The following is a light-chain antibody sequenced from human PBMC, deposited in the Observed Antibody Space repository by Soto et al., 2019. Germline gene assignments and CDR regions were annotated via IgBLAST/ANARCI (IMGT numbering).Light chain of an antibody. CDR2: DVS. CDR3: TSYTITNSYV. J-gene: IGLJ1*01. CDR1: SSDVGGNHY. Sequence: QSVLTHRVCVSGSPVQSLPISCTGTSSDVGGNHYVSWYQHHPGKAPKLMIYDVSKRPPGVSYRFSGSKSGNTASLTISGLQAADEADYYCTSYTITNSYVFGTGTKVTVL. V-gene: IGLV2-14*03.